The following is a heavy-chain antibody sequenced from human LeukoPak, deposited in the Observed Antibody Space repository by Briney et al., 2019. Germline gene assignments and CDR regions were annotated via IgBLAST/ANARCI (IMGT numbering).Heavy chain of an antibody. V-gene: IGHV3-48*02. D-gene: IGHD6-13*01. J-gene: IGHJ4*02. CDR2: ISSSTSGSI. CDR1: GFSFSGYT. CDR3: AKDGRVEQQLYYFDY. Sequence: GGSLRLSCAASGFSFSGYTMNWVRQAPGKGLEWVSFISSSTSGSIHYTDSVKGRFTISRDNAKSSLYLQMSSLRDEDTAIYYCAKDGRVEQQLYYFDYWGQGTLVTVSS.